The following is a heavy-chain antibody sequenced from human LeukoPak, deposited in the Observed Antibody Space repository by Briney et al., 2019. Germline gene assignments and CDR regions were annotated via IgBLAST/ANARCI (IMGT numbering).Heavy chain of an antibody. CDR1: GCTFSSYT. V-gene: IGHV1-69*02. Sequence: GSSVKVSCKASGCTFSSYTISWVRQAPGQGLEWMGRIIPIRGIANYAQKFQGRVTITADKSTSTAYMELSSLRSEDTAVYYCALPYYGSGSLNWFDPWGQGTLVTVSS. D-gene: IGHD3-10*01. J-gene: IGHJ5*02. CDR2: IIPIRGIA. CDR3: ALPYYGSGSLNWFDP.